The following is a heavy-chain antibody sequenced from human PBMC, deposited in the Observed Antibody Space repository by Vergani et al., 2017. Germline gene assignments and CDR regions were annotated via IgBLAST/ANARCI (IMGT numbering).Heavy chain of an antibody. Sequence: QVHLHEAGPGLVKPSQTLSLTCTVSGASIISGSFYWSWIRQPAGKGLEWIGRIHASGTKNYNPSLRSRVTLSVDTSKNQLSLKMISMTAADTAVYYCVRDSWRSDLRGVYWFDTWGQGTLVSVSS. CDR1: GASIISGSFY. D-gene: IGHD3-10*01. CDR2: IHASGTK. CDR3: VRDSWRSDLRGVYWFDT. J-gene: IGHJ5*02. V-gene: IGHV4-61*02.